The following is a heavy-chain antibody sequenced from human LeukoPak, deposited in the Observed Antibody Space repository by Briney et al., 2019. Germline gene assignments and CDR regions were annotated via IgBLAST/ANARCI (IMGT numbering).Heavy chain of an antibody. V-gene: IGHV3-9*01. D-gene: IGHD3-10*02. CDR1: GFTFDDYA. J-gene: IGHJ6*04. CDR2: ISWNSGSI. CDR3: AELGITMIGGV. Sequence: GGSLRLSCAASGFTFDDYAMHWVRQAPGKGLEWVSGISWNSGSIGYADSVKGRFTISRDNAKNSLYLQMNSLRAEDTAVYYCAELGITMIGGVRGKGTTVTISS.